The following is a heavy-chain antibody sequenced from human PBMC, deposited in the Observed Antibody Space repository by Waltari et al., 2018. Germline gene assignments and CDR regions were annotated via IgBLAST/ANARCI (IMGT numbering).Heavy chain of an antibody. V-gene: IGHV4-39*01. Sequence: QLQLQESGPGLLKPSGTLSLTCTVSDDSISSGDYYWGWIRQSPGKGPEWIGSVYYSGSTSYNKSLKRRVTISVDTSKKQFSLKLSSVTAADTAVYYCARSLHIFRAAAGMFDYWGQGTLVTVSS. J-gene: IGHJ4*02. CDR2: VYYSGST. CDR3: ARSLHIFRAAAGMFDY. CDR1: DDSISSGDYY. D-gene: IGHD6-13*01.